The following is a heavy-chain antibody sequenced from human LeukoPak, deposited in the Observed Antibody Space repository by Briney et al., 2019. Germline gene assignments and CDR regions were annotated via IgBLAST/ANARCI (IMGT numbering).Heavy chain of an antibody. CDR2: IYHSGST. CDR3: ARDKYGITMVRGVIDI. D-gene: IGHD3-10*01. J-gene: IGHJ3*02. V-gene: IGHV4-4*02. CDR1: GGSISSSNW. Sequence: SETLSLTCAVSGGSISSSNWWSWVRQPPGKGLEWIGEIYHSGSTNYNPSLKSRVTISVDKSKNLFSLKLSSVTAADTAVYYCARDKYGITMVRGVIDIWGQGTMVTVSS.